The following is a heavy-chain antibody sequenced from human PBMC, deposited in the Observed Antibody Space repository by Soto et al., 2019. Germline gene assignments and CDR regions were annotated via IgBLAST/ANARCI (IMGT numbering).Heavy chain of an antibody. Sequence: SETLSLTCTVTGGSISSSDFYWGWLRQTPGKGLEFIGSMYYSGTTYYNPSLKSRVTISVDTSKNQFTLKLISVTAADTAVYYCAVVDSTGNWFEPWGEGALVTVSS. V-gene: IGHV4-39*01. CDR2: MYYSGTT. D-gene: IGHD6-25*01. J-gene: IGHJ5*02. CDR1: GGSISSSDFY. CDR3: AVVDSTGNWFEP.